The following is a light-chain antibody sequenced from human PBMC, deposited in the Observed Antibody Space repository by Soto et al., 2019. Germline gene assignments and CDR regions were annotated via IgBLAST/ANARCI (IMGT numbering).Light chain of an antibody. CDR3: QQYKSGLWT. CDR2: GAS. J-gene: IGKJ1*01. CDR1: QSVSSK. Sequence: EIVMTQSPATLSVSPGEGATLSCRASQSVSSKLAWYQQKPGQAPRLLIYGASTRATGIPARFSGSGSGTEFTLIISSLQSEDSAVYYCQQYKSGLWTFGQGTKVEIK. V-gene: IGKV3-15*01.